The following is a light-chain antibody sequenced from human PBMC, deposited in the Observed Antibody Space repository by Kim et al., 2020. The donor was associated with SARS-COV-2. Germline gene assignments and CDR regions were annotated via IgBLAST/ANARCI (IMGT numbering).Light chain of an antibody. CDR1: SSDLGTYNF. J-gene: IGLJ1*01. V-gene: IGLV2-14*03. Sequence: QSALAQPASVSGSPGQSITISCTGTSSDLGTYNFVSWYQQHPGKAPRLMIYDVSDRPLGVSTRFSGSKSGNTASLTISGLQTEDEADYYCSSYTSDNTFYVFGTGTKVTVL. CDR2: DVS. CDR3: SSYTSDNTFYV.